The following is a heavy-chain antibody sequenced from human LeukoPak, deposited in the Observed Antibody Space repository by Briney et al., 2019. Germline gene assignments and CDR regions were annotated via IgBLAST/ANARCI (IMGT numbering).Heavy chain of an antibody. D-gene: IGHD1-1*01. CDR1: GYTFISHW. J-gene: IGHJ3*01. CDR2: IYPGDSDT. Sequence: GESLKISCKGSGYTFISHWIGWVRQMPGKGLEWMGTIYPGDSDTRYSPSFQGQVTISVDKSIATAYLQWSSLKASDTAMYYCTRPGLTRSNDTFDVWGQGTMVIVSS. V-gene: IGHV5-51*01. CDR3: TRPGLTRSNDTFDV.